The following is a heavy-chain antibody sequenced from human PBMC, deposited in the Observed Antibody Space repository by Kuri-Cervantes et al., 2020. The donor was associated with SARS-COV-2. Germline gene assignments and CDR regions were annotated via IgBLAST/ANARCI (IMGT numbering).Heavy chain of an antibody. V-gene: IGHV1-18*01. CDR3: AREATGDLFRVQGKWFDS. Sequence: ASVKVSCKASGYTFTSYGISWVRQAPGQGLEWMGWISAYNGNTNYAQKLQGRVTMTTDTSTSTAYMELRSLRFEDTAVYYCAREATGDLFRVQGKWFDSWGQGTLVTVSS. D-gene: IGHD2-21*01. J-gene: IGHJ5*01. CDR1: GYTFTSYG. CDR2: ISAYNGNT.